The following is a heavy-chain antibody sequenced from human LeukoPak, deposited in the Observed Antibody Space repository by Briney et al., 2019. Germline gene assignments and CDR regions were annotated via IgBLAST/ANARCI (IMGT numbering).Heavy chain of an antibody. J-gene: IGHJ4*02. CDR1: GFTSYSYW. CDR3: ARKIVGAIDY. V-gene: IGHV3-7*01. Sequence: GGSLRLSCAASGFTSYSYWMHWVRQAPGKGLEWVANINQDGSEKYYVDSVKGRFTISRDNAKNSLYLKMNSLRAEDTAVYYCARKIVGAIDYWGQGTLVTVSS. CDR2: INQDGSEK. D-gene: IGHD1-26*01.